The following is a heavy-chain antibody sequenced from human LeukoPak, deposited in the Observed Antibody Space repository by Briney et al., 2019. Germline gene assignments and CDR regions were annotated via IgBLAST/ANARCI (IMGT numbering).Heavy chain of an antibody. J-gene: IGHJ4*02. CDR2: INPYGGGT. CDR3: ASGYKTVSVFDH. CDR1: GYTFTTYY. V-gene: IGHV1-46*01. D-gene: IGHD5-24*01. Sequence: ASGNVSCKASGYTFTTYYMHWVRQAPGQGLVWMGLINPYGGGTRYAQKFQGRVTMTRDTSTSTVYMELSSLRSEDTAVYYCASGYKTVSVFDHWGQGTLVTVS.